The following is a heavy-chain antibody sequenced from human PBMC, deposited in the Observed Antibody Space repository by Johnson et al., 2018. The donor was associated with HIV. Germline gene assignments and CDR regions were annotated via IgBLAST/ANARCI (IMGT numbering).Heavy chain of an antibody. CDR1: GFTFSSYW. V-gene: IGHV3-7*05. D-gene: IGHD3-16*01. Sequence: VQLVESGGGLVQPGGSLRLSCAASGFTFSSYWMSWVRQAPGKGLEWVANIKQDGSEKTYVDSVKGRFTISRDNAKKSLYLQMNSLRAEDTAVYYCASPCSYGLDDAFDIWGQGTMVTVSS. CDR2: IKQDGSEK. J-gene: IGHJ3*02. CDR3: ASPCSYGLDDAFDI.